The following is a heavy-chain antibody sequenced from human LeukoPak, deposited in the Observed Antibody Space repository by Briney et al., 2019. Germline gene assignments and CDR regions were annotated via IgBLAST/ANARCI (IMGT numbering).Heavy chain of an antibody. CDR3: ARGGGRGVTY. V-gene: IGHV4-34*01. Sequence: PSEILSLTCAVYGGSFSGYYWSWIRQPPGKGLEWIGEINHSGSTNYNPSLKSRVTISVDTSKNQFSLKLSSVTAADTAVYYCARGGGRGVTYWGQGTLVTVSS. CDR1: GGSFSGYY. J-gene: IGHJ4*02. CDR2: INHSGST. D-gene: IGHD3-10*01.